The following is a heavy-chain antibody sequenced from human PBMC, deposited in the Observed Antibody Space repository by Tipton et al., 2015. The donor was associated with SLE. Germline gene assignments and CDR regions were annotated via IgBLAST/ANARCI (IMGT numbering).Heavy chain of an antibody. D-gene: IGHD4-17*01. CDR3: ASRGDYGDYVSGYWYFDL. Sequence: TLSLTCAVYGGSFSGYYWSWIRQPPGKGLEWIGEINNSGSTNYNPSLKSRVTISVDTSKNQFSLKLSSVTAADTAVYYCASRGDYGDYVSGYWYFDLWGRGTLVTVSS. CDR1: GGSFSGYY. V-gene: IGHV4-34*01. CDR2: INNSGST. J-gene: IGHJ2*01.